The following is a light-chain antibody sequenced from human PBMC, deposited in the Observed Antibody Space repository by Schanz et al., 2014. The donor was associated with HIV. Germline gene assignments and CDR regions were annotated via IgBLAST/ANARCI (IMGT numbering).Light chain of an antibody. V-gene: IGKV3-15*01. CDR2: GAS. J-gene: IGKJ1*01. CDR1: QSVSNY. Sequence: EIVLTQSPATLSLSPGERATLSCRASQSVSNYLSWYQHKPGQAPRLLIYGASTRATGIPARFSGSGSGTEFTLTITSLQSEDFALYYCQQYNTWPRTFGQGTRVEIK. CDR3: QQYNTWPRT.